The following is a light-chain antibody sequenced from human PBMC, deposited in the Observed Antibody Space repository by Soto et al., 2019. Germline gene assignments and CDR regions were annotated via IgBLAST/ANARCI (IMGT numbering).Light chain of an antibody. CDR1: QGISTY. CDR2: TAS. CDR3: QKYDSAPFT. J-gene: IGKJ3*01. V-gene: IGKV1-27*01. Sequence: DIQMTQSPSSLSASVGDRVTITCRASQGISTYLAWFQQKPGKVPKLLIYTASTVHSGVPSRFSGSGSGTRFALTISSLQPEDVAAYYCQKYDSAPFTFGPGTKVDIK.